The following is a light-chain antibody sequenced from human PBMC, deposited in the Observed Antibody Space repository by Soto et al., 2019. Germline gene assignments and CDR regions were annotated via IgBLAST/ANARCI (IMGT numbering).Light chain of an antibody. CDR3: KQYGGTPFT. CDR1: QSVSVNS. Sequence: EIVLTQSPGTLSLSPGERATLSCRASQSVSVNSLAWYQQKGGQAPRLLIYGASTRATGVPDRFSGTGSGTDFALTISRLETDDSAVYYCKQYGGTPFTFGPGTKVDIK. J-gene: IGKJ3*01. CDR2: GAS. V-gene: IGKV3-20*01.